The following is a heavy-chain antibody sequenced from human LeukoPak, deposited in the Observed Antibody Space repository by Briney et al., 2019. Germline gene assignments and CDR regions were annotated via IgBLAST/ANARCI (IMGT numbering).Heavy chain of an antibody. Sequence: SVKVSCKASGGTFSSYAISWVRQAPGQGLEWMGGIIPIFGTANYAQKFQGRVTITADESTSTAYMELSSLRSEDTAVYYCASGYCTNGVCHILDYWGQGTLVTVSS. V-gene: IGHV1-69*01. CDR3: ASGYCTNGVCHILDY. J-gene: IGHJ4*02. CDR2: IIPIFGTA. CDR1: GGTFSSYA. D-gene: IGHD2-8*01.